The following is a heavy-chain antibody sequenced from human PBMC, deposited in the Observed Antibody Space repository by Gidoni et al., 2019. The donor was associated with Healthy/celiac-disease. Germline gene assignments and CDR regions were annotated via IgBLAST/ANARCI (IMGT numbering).Heavy chain of an antibody. D-gene: IGHD4-17*01. J-gene: IGHJ4*02. Sequence: EVQLLESGGGLVQPGGSLRLSCAASGFTFSNYAMSWVRQAPGKGLEWVSGVTSSGSSTYYADSVKGRFNISRDNSKNTLFLQMNSLRAEDTAVYYCARDRYGDPPGWGQGTLVTVSS. CDR3: ARDRYGDPPG. CDR2: VTSSGSST. V-gene: IGHV3-23*01. CDR1: GFTFSNYA.